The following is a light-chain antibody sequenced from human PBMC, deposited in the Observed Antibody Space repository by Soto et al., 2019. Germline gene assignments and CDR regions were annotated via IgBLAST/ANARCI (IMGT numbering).Light chain of an antibody. CDR1: QSISSW. CDR3: QHYKESST. V-gene: IGKV1-5*03. CDR2: EAS. J-gene: IGKJ1*01. Sequence: DIQMTQSPSTLSASVGDRVTITCRASQSISSWLAWYQQKPGKAPKLLIYEASSSEIGVPPRVSGSGFGTEFTLTISSVQPDDFATYYCQHYKESSTFGQGTRLEIK.